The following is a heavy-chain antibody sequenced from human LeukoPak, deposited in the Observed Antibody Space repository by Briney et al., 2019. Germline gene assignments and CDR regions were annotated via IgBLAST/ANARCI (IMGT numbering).Heavy chain of an antibody. J-gene: IGHJ4*02. Sequence: GGSLRLSCAASGFTFSSYGMSWVRQAPGKGLEWVSAISGSGGSTYYADSVKGRFTISRDNSKNTLYLQMNSLRAEDTAVYYCAKGLLYQYYYGSGTPNPLDYWGQGTLVTVSS. D-gene: IGHD3-10*01. CDR2: ISGSGGST. CDR1: GFTFSSYG. CDR3: AKGLLYQYYYGSGTPNPLDY. V-gene: IGHV3-23*01.